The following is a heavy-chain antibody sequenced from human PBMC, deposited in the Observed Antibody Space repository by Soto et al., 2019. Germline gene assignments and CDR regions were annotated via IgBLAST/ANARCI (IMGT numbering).Heavy chain of an antibody. J-gene: IGHJ3*02. CDR2: ISAYNGNT. Sequence: QVQLVQSGAEVKKPGASVKVSCKASGYTFTSYGISWVRQAPGQGLEWVGWISAYNGNTNYAQKLQGRVTMTTDTSTSTAYMDLRSLGSDDTAVYYCARDNYDSSGYPAGDAFDIWGQGTMVIVSS. V-gene: IGHV1-18*01. CDR3: ARDNYDSSGYPAGDAFDI. CDR1: GYTFTSYG. D-gene: IGHD3-22*01.